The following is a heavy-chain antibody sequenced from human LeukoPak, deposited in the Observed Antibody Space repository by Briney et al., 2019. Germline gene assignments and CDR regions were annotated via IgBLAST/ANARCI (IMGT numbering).Heavy chain of an antibody. D-gene: IGHD2-2*03. CDR2: ISDSGTST. V-gene: IGHV3-23*01. J-gene: IGHJ5*02. Sequence: GGSLRLSCAASGFTFSRYAMSWVRRAPGKGLQWVSIISDSGTSTYYADSVKGRFTISRDNSKNTMYLQMNSLRAEDTAVYYCAKDGGGYCSSTTCSGSWFDPWGQGTLVTVSS. CDR1: GFTFSRYA. CDR3: AKDGGGYCSSTTCSGSWFDP.